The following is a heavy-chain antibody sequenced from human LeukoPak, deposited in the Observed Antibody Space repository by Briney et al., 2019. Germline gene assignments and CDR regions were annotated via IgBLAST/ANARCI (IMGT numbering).Heavy chain of an antibody. V-gene: IGHV4-39*07. Sequence: SETLSLTCTVSGGSISSSSYYWGWIRQPPGKGLEWIGSIYYSGSTYYNPSLKSRVTMSVDTSKNQFSLKLSSVTAADTAVYYCARGVGGYSGYDEDISSGEYYFDYWGQGTLVTVSS. D-gene: IGHD5-12*01. CDR3: ARGVGGYSGYDEDISSGEYYFDY. CDR2: IYYSGST. CDR1: GGSISSSSYY. J-gene: IGHJ4*02.